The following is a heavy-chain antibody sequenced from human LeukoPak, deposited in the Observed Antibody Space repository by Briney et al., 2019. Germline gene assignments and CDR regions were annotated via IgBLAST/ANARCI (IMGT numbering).Heavy chain of an antibody. V-gene: IGHV3-23*01. Sequence: QTGGSLRLSCAASGFTFSSYAMSWVRQAPEKGLEWVSTISGSGGGTYYADSVKGRFTISRDDSKNTLYLQMNSLRAEDTAVYYCVKDLGRYRNNCFDYWDQGTLVTVSS. CDR2: ISGSGGGT. CDR1: GFTFSSYA. D-gene: IGHD1-26*01. J-gene: IGHJ4*02. CDR3: VKDLGRYRNNCFDY.